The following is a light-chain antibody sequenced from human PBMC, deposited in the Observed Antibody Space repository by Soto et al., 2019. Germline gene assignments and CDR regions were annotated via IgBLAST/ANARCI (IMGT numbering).Light chain of an antibody. CDR3: GSWDSSLSAYV. J-gene: IGLJ1*01. CDR2: YDN. CDR1: NSNIGSNT. V-gene: IGLV1-44*01. Sequence: QSALTQPPSASGTPGQRVTISCSGSNSNIGSNTVNWYQQLPGTAPKLLIYYDNLRPSGVPDRISGSKSGTSASLAISGLQSGDEADYYCGSWDSSLSAYVFGTGTKVTV.